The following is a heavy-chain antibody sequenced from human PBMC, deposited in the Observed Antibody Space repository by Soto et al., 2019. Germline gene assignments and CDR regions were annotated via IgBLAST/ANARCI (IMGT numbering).Heavy chain of an antibody. V-gene: IGHV4-4*07. CDR3: AVLGDFQSSNHAMDA. CDR2: IYASGST. CDR1: GDFISSYC. D-gene: IGHD3-10*01. Sequence: SETLSLTCTVSGDFISSYCWSWIRQSAGKGLEWIGRIYASGSTNYNPILKNRLTISVDTSKNQFSLELSSVTAADTAVYYCAVLGDFQSSNHAMDAWGQGTTVTVSS. J-gene: IGHJ6*02.